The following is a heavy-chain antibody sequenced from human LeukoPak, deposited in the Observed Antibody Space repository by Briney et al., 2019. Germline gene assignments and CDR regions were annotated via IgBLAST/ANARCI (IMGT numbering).Heavy chain of an antibody. D-gene: IGHD3-9*01. CDR3: AREGYDILTGYPPYRPAAHNYYFDY. CDR1: GGSSSGYY. CDR2: INHSGST. V-gene: IGHV4-34*01. J-gene: IGHJ4*02. Sequence: KPSETLSLTCAVYGGSSSGYYWSWIRQPLGKGLEWIGEINHSGSTNYNPSLKSRVTISVDTSKNQFSLKLSSVTAADTAVYYCAREGYDILTGYPPYRPAAHNYYFDYWGQGTLVTVSS.